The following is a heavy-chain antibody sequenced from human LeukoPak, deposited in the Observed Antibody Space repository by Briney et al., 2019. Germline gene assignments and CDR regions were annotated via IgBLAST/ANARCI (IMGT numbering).Heavy chain of an antibody. CDR3: ARTSTLPTTVYYFDF. CDR2: IYYSGIT. D-gene: IGHD5-12*01. CDR1: GGSFSNGDFH. Sequence: SQTLSLTCTVSGGSFSNGDFHWNWLRPPPGKGLEWIGHIYYSGITNYNPSLKSRVTISVDTSKNHFSLKLTSVTAADTAVYYCARTSTLPTTVYYFDFWGQGTLVTVSS. V-gene: IGHV4-30-4*01. J-gene: IGHJ4*02.